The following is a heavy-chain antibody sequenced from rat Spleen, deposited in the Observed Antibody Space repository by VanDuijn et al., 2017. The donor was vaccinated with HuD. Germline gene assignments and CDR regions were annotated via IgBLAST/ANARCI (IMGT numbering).Heavy chain of an antibody. CDR3: AREPYYYSSYVMDV. CDR2: IWSNGNT. V-gene: IGHV2-32*01. J-gene: IGHJ4*01. CDR1: GFSLTSYH. Sequence: QVQLKESGPGLVQPSQTLSLTCTVSGFSLTSYHVHWVRQSPGKGLEWMGVIWSNGNTSYNSALKSRLSINRDTSKSQVFLTMNSLQTEDTATYYCAREPYYYSSYVMDVWGQGTSVTVSS. D-gene: IGHD1-2*01.